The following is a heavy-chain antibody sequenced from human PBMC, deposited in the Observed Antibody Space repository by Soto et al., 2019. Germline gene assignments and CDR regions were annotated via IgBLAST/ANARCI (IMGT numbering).Heavy chain of an antibody. CDR3: ESSGYYPGDY. Sequence: PSETLSLTCTVSGGSIDSYYWTWIRQPPGKGLEWIGYVYYTGTTTYSPSLKSRVTISVDTSMNQISLKLSSVTAADTAFYYYESSGYYPGDYWGQGTPVTVSS. CDR2: VYYTGTT. V-gene: IGHV4-59*08. D-gene: IGHD3-22*01. CDR1: GGSIDSYY. J-gene: IGHJ4*02.